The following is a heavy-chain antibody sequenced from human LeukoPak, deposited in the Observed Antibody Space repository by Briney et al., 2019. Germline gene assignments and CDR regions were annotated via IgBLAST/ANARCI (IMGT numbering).Heavy chain of an antibody. D-gene: IGHD6-19*01. V-gene: IGHV3-72*01. CDR2: TRNRANSYST. CDR3: ARPAFSGGWQNDY. Sequence: PGGSLRLSCAASGFTLSDHYMDWVRQAPGKGLQWVGRTRNRANSYSTEYAASVRRRFTTSRHDSKNSLYLQMNSLNPDDTAVYYCARPAFSGGWQNDYWGQGTLLTVPS. CDR1: GFTLSDHY. J-gene: IGHJ4*02.